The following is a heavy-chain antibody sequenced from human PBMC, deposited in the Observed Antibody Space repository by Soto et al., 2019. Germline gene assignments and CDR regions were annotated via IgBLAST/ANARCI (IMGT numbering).Heavy chain of an antibody. Sequence: SETLSLTCSVSGGSIDNFYLSWIRQPPGKGLEWIGYINYSGSTYSNPSLKSRVTISVDRSKNQFSLKLSSVTAADTAVYHCARGGGSTYHNHEFDFWGQAPLVTVSS. CDR2: INYSGST. V-gene: IGHV4-59*08. J-gene: IGHJ4*02. CDR1: GGSIDNFY. CDR3: ARGGGSTYHNHEFDF. D-gene: IGHD6-13*01.